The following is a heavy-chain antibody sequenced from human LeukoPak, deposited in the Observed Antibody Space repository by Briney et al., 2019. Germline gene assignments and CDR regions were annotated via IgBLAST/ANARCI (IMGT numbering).Heavy chain of an antibody. J-gene: IGHJ4*02. V-gene: IGHV3-33*01. CDR2: IWYDGSNK. Sequence: SLRLSCAASGFTFSSYGMHWVRQAPGKGLEWVAVIWYDGSNKYYADSVKGRFTISRDNSKNTLYLQMNSLRAEDTAVYYCARGVRYRSGDYIDYWGQGTLVTVSS. D-gene: IGHD3-10*01. CDR1: GFTFSSYG. CDR3: ARGVRYRSGDYIDY.